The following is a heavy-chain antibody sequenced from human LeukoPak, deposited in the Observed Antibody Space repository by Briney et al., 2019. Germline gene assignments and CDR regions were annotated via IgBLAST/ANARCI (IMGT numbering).Heavy chain of an antibody. V-gene: IGHV3-11*01. CDR2: ITDSGSSI. CDR3: ARSIGLTGGGVDV. D-gene: IGHD3-9*01. CDR1: GFTFRDYN. J-gene: IGHJ6*02. Sequence: GGSLRLSCAASGFTFRDYNMNWVRQAPGQGLEWVSYITDSGSSIHYADSVNGRFTISRDNARNSLYLQMNSLRAEDSAVYYCARSIGLTGGGVDVWGRGTTVTVSS.